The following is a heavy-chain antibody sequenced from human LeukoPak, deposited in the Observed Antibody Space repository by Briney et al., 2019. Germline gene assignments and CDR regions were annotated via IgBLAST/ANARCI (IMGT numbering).Heavy chain of an antibody. D-gene: IGHD1-26*01. CDR3: ARDGTLNWFDP. Sequence: ASVKVSCKASGYTFTSYYMHWVRQAPGQGLEWMGIINPSGGSTSYAQKFQGRVTMTRDTSTSTVYMELSRLRSDDTAVYYCARDGTLNWFDPWGQGTLVTVSS. V-gene: IGHV1-46*01. J-gene: IGHJ5*02. CDR2: INPSGGST. CDR1: GYTFTSYY.